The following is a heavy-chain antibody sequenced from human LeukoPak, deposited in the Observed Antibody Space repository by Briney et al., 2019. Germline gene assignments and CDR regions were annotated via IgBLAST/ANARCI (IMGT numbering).Heavy chain of an antibody. D-gene: IGHD3-10*01. J-gene: IGHJ4*02. CDR1: GFTVSSNY. V-gene: IGHV3-53*01. Sequence: GGSLRLSCAASGFTVSSNYMSWVRQAPGKGLDWVSVIYSGGSTYYADSVKGRFTISRDNSKNTLYLQMNSLRAEDTAVYYCARGTVIRGVITPALDYWGQGTLVTVSS. CDR2: IYSGGST. CDR3: ARGTVIRGVITPALDY.